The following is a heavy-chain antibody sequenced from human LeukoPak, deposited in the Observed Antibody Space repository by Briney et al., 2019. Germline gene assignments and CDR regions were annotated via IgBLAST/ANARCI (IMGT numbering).Heavy chain of an antibody. D-gene: IGHD2-15*01. CDR3: ARYEGIVVVANWSDP. CDR2: INHSGST. V-gene: IGHV4-34*01. CDR1: GGSFSGYY. Sequence: SETLSLTCAVYGGSFSGYYWSWIRQPPGKGLEWIGEINHSGSTNYNPSLKSRVTISVDTSKNQFSLKLSSVTAADTAVYYCARYEGIVVVANWSDPWGQGTLVTVSS. J-gene: IGHJ5*02.